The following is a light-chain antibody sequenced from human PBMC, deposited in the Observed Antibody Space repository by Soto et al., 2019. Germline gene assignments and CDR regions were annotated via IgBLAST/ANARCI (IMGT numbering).Light chain of an antibody. CDR1: QSVSSSY. CDR2: GAS. V-gene: IGKV3-20*01. Sequence: EIVLAQYPGTLSLSPGERATLSCRASQSVSSSYLAWYQQKPGQAPRLLIYGASSRATGIPDRFSGSGSGTDFTLTISRLEPEDFAVYYCQQYGSSPYPFGQGTKLEIK. CDR3: QQYGSSPYP. J-gene: IGKJ2*01.